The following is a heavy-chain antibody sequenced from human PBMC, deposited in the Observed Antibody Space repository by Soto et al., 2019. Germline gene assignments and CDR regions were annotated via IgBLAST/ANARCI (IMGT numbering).Heavy chain of an antibody. CDR1: GGSISSYY. CDR3: ARVIAATTWDYGMDV. Sequence: QVQLQESGPGLVKPSETLSLTCTVSGGSISSYYWSWIRQPPGKGLEWIGYIYYSGSTNYNPSLKSRVTRSVETSKNQSSLKLSSVTAADTAVYYCARVIAATTWDYGMDVWGQGTTVTVSS. CDR2: IYYSGST. D-gene: IGHD6-13*01. V-gene: IGHV4-59*01. J-gene: IGHJ6*02.